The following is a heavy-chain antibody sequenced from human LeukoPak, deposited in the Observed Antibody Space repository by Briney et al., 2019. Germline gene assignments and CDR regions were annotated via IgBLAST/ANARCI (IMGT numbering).Heavy chain of an antibody. V-gene: IGHV3-7*01. CDR2: IKQDGSEK. Sequence: GGSLRLSCAASGFTFSSYWTSRVRQAPGKGLEWVANIKQDGSEKYYVDSVKGRFTISRDNAKNSLYLQMNSLRAEDTAVYYCARDPTDSSSWYRAFDIWGQGTMVTVSS. CDR1: GFTFSSYW. CDR3: ARDPTDSSSWYRAFDI. J-gene: IGHJ3*02. D-gene: IGHD6-13*01.